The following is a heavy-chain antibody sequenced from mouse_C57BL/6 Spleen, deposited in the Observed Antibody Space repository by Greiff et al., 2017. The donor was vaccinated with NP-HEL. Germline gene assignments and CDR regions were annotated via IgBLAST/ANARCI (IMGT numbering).Heavy chain of an antibody. CDR1: GYTFTSYW. CDR2: IHPSDSDT. D-gene: IGHD2-3*01. V-gene: IGHV1-74*01. Sequence: QVQLQQPGAELVKPGASVKVSCKASGYTFTSYWMHWVKQRPGQGLEWTGRIHPSDSDTNYNQKFKGKATLTVDKSSSTAYMQLSSLTSEDSAVYYCVYDSTVYAMDYWGQGAAVTVSS. J-gene: IGHJ4*01. CDR3: VYDSTVYAMDY.